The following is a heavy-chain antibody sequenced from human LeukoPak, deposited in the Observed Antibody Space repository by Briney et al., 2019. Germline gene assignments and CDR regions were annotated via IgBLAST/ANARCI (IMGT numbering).Heavy chain of an antibody. D-gene: IGHD6-19*01. CDR1: GFTFSSYG. V-gene: IGHV3-33*01. Sequence: PGRSLRLSCAASGFTFSSYGMHWVRQAPGKGLEGVAVIWYDGSNKYYADSVKGRFTISRDNSKNYLYLQMNSLRAADTAVYYCARGGLAYWGQGTLVTVSS. J-gene: IGHJ4*02. CDR3: ARGGLAY. CDR2: IWYDGSNK.